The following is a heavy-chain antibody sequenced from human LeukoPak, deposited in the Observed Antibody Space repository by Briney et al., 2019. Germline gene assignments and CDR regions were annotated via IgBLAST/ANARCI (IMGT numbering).Heavy chain of an antibody. CDR3: ARAPVRSAFDI. Sequence: PGGSLRLSCAASGFTFSSYSMNWVRQAPGRGLEWVSYISSSSSTIYYADSVKGRFIISRDNAKNSLYLQMNSLRAEDTAVYYCARAPVRSAFDIWGQGTMVTVSS. CDR1: GFTFSSYS. CDR2: ISSSSSTI. J-gene: IGHJ3*02. V-gene: IGHV3-48*01. D-gene: IGHD1-1*01.